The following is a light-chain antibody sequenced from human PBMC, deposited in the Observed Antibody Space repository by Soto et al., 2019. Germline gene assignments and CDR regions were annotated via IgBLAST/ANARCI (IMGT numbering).Light chain of an antibody. CDR2: KAS. Sequence: DIQMTPSPCTPSESVGDRVTISWRASQTISSWLAWYQQKPGKAPKLLIYKASTLKSGVPSRFSGSGSGTEFTLTISSLQPDDFATYYCQHYNSYSEAFGQGTKVDIK. V-gene: IGKV1-5*03. CDR1: QTISSW. CDR3: QHYNSYSEA. J-gene: IGKJ1*01.